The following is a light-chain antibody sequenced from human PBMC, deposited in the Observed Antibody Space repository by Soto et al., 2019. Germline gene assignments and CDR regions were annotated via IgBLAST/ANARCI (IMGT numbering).Light chain of an antibody. J-gene: IGKJ1*01. Sequence: EIPMNLYPGTLSASVRNRVTVSCRPSQGIRNDLAWYQQKPGKAPKLLIYKASTLKSGAPSRFSGSGSGTEFTLTISRLQPDDFATYYCQQDNSYSEEFGQGTMVEI. V-gene: IGKV1-5*03. CDR1: QGIRND. CDR2: KAS. CDR3: QQDNSYSEE.